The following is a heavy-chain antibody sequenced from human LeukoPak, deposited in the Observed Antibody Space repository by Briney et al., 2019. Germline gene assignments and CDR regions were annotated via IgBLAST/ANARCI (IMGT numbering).Heavy chain of an antibody. J-gene: IGHJ4*02. CDR1: RYTFTGYY. D-gene: IGHD6-6*01. Sequence: ASVKVSCKASRYTFTGYYMHWVRQAPGQGLEWMGWLNPNSGGTNYAQKFQGRVTMTRDTSISTAYMELSRLRSDDTAVYYRARVVGSSTTNFDYWGQGTLVTVSS. V-gene: IGHV1-2*02. CDR3: ARVVGSSTTNFDY. CDR2: LNPNSGGT.